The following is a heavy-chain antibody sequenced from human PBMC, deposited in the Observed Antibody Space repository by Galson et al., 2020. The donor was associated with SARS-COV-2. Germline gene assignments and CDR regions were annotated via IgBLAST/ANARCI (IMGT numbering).Heavy chain of an antibody. Sequence: KIGESLKISCKGSGYNFIDYWIGWVRQMPGKGLEWMGIIYPGDSDTRYTPSFQGQVTISADNSINTAYLQWSTLKASDTAMYYCVRHLTGSDDWYFDLWGRGSLVTVSS. D-gene: IGHD3-9*01. CDR1: GYNFIDYW. J-gene: IGHJ2*01. CDR3: VRHLTGSDDWYFDL. V-gene: IGHV5-51*01. CDR2: IYPGDSDT.